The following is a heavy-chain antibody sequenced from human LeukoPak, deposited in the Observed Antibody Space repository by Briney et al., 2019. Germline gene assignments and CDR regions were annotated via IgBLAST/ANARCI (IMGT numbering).Heavy chain of an antibody. CDR2: INHSGST. Sequence: PSETLSLTCAVYGGSFSGYYWSWIRQPPGKGLEWIGEINHSGSTNYNPSLKSRVTISVDTSKNQFSLKLSSVTAADTAVYYCARARGNYGSRREYYFDYWGQGTLVTVSS. CDR1: GGSFSGYY. J-gene: IGHJ4*02. V-gene: IGHV4-34*01. CDR3: ARARGNYGSRREYYFDY. D-gene: IGHD3-10*01.